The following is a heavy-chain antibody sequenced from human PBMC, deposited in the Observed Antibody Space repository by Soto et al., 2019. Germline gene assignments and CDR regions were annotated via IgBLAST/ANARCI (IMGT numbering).Heavy chain of an antibody. Sequence: SVKVSCKASGGTFSSYAISCVVQAPGQGLEWMGGIIPIFGTANYAQKFQGRVTITADKSTSTAYMELSSLRSEDTAVYYCAREGGSYGRFDYWGQGTLVTVSS. V-gene: IGHV1-69*06. J-gene: IGHJ4*02. CDR2: IIPIFGTA. CDR1: GGTFSSYA. CDR3: AREGGSYGRFDY. D-gene: IGHD5-18*01.